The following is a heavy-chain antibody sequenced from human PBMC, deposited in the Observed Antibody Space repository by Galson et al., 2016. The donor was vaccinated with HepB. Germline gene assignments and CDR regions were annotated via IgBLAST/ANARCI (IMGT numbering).Heavy chain of an antibody. Sequence: SLRLSCAASGFTFSNAWMSWVRQAPGKGLEWVGRINTKTDGGTTEYAAPVKGRLTISRDDSKNTVDLQMNSLKTEDTAVYYCTLYTYGRFDCWGQGTLVTVSS. CDR1: GFTFSNAW. J-gene: IGHJ4*02. D-gene: IGHD5-18*01. CDR2: INTKTDGGTT. V-gene: IGHV3-15*01. CDR3: TLYTYGRFDC.